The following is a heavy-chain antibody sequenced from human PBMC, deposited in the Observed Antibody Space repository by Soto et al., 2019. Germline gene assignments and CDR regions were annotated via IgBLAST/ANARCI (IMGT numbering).Heavy chain of an antibody. CDR3: TTIRTVRGVLVNY. D-gene: IGHD3-10*01. Sequence: TGGSMRLSCAASGFTFSNAWMNWVRQAPGKGLEWVGRIKSKTDGGTTDYAAPVKGRFTISRDDSKNTLYLQMNSLKTEDTAVYYCTTIRTVRGVLVNYWGQGTLVTVSS. J-gene: IGHJ4*02. CDR2: IKSKTDGGTT. CDR1: GFTFSNAW. V-gene: IGHV3-15*07.